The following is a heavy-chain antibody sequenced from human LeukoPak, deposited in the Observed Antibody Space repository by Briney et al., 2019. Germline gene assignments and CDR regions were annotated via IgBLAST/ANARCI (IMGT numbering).Heavy chain of an antibody. J-gene: IGHJ5*02. Sequence: ASVKVSCKASGYTFTSYDINWVRQATGQGLEWMGWMNPNSGNTGYAQKFQGRVTMTRNTSISTAYMELTRLRAEDTRRYSCAXVEVXXGETWGXGTLATVSS. CDR2: MNPNSGNT. V-gene: IGHV1-8*01. CDR1: GYTFTSYD. D-gene: IGHD2-21*01. CDR3: AXVEVXXGET.